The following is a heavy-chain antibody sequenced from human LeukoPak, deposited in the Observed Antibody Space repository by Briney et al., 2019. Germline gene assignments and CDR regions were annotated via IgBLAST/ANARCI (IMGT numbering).Heavy chain of an antibody. J-gene: IGHJ4*02. D-gene: IGHD6-19*01. CDR3: ATERRYTSGRWDYYFDN. Sequence: SSETLSLTCAVYGGSFSAYYWSWIRQPPGKGLEWIGEINHSGGTNYNPSLKSRVTILVGTSNNQFSLKLSSVTAADTAVYYCATERRYTSGRWDYYFDNWGQGTLVTVSS. CDR2: INHSGGT. CDR1: GGSFSAYY. V-gene: IGHV4-34*01.